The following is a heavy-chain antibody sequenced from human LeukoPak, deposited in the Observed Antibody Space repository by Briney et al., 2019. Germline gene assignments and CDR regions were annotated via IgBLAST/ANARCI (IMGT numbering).Heavy chain of an antibody. Sequence: PSEALSLTCTVSGGSISSYYWSWIRQPPGKGLEWIGYIYYSGSTNYSPSLKSRLTISVDTSKNQFSLKLSSVTAADTAVYYCARTYGSSGLGYFDLWGRGTLVTVSS. D-gene: IGHD6-13*01. V-gene: IGHV4-59*01. CDR1: GGSISSYY. CDR3: ARTYGSSGLGYFDL. CDR2: IYYSGST. J-gene: IGHJ2*01.